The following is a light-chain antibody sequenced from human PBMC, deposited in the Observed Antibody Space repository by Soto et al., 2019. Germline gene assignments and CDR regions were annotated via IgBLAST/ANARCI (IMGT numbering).Light chain of an antibody. CDR1: QSVLYSSNNKNY. CDR3: HQYFNTPSWT. J-gene: IGKJ1*01. CDR2: WAS. Sequence: DIVMTQSPDSLAVSLGERATINCKSSQSVLYSSNNKNYLAWFQQKPGQPPKLLIYWASTRESGVPDRFSGGGSGTDFTLTISSLQAEDVAVYYCHQYFNTPSWTFGQGTKVEI. V-gene: IGKV4-1*01.